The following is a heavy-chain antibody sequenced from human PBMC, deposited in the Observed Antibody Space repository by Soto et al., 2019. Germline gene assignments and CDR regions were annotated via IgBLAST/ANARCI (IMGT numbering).Heavy chain of an antibody. D-gene: IGHD3-9*01. Sequence: ASVKVSCKASGYTFTGYYMHWVRQAPGQGLEWMGWINPNSGGTNYARKFQGWVTMTRDTSISTAYMELSRLRSDDTAVYYCARDLNDILTGYYANYYYYGMDVWGQGTTVTVSS. J-gene: IGHJ6*02. V-gene: IGHV1-2*04. CDR3: ARDLNDILTGYYANYYYYGMDV. CDR2: INPNSGGT. CDR1: GYTFTGYY.